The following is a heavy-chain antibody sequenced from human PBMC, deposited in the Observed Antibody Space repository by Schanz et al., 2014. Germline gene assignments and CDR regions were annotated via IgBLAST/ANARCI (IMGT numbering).Heavy chain of an antibody. CDR3: ARDTTWRLDL. CDR2: VFPNGIT. D-gene: IGHD1-1*01. CDR1: GGSIRSGTYY. J-gene: IGHJ2*01. Sequence: QVQLQESGPGLLKPSETLSLTCTVSGGSIRSGTYYWSWIRQPAGKALEWVGRVFPNGITNYNPSLKSGIPISLDTPNNQFSRTLTSLTAADTAVYYCARDTTWRLDLWGRGTLVTVSS. V-gene: IGHV4-61*02.